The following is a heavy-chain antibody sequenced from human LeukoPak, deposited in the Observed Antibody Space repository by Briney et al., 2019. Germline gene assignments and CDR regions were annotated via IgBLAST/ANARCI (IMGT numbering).Heavy chain of an antibody. J-gene: IGHJ4*02. CDR2: IYYSGST. D-gene: IGHD2-21*01. CDR3: ARGPARLDY. CDR1: SGSISSYY. V-gene: IGHV4-59*01. Sequence: SETLSLTCTVSSGSISSYYWSWIRQPPGKGLEWIGYIYYSGSTNYNPSLKSRVTISVDTSKNQFSLKLSSVTAADTAVYYCARGPARLDYWGQGTLVTVSS.